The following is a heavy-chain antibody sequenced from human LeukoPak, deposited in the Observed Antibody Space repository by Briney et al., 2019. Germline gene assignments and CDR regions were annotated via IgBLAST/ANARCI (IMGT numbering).Heavy chain of an antibody. CDR3: ASRYCSGGSCYGPFDY. J-gene: IGHJ4*02. D-gene: IGHD2-15*01. V-gene: IGHV1-2*06. CDR2: INPNSGGT. CDR1: GYTFTGYY. Sequence: ASVKVSCKASGYTFTGYYMHWVRQAPGQGLEWMGRINPNSGGTNYAQKFQGRVTMTRDTSISTAYMELSRLRSDDTAVYYCASRYCSGGSCYGPFDYWGQGTLVTVSS.